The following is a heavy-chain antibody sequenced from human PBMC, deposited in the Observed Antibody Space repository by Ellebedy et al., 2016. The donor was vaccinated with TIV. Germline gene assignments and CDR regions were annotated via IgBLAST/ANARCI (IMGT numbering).Heavy chain of an antibody. CDR2: IGISAYST. CDR1: GFNFGGHA. CDR3: AKDVRYTTGWGGALDI. V-gene: IGHV3-23*01. D-gene: IGHD2-8*02. Sequence: GESLKISCAASGFNFGGHAMKWVRQAPGKGLEWVSSIGISAYSTHYADSVKGRFTISRDNSRNTLYLQMNSLRGEDTAVYFCAKDVRYTTGWGGALDIWGQGAMVIVSS. J-gene: IGHJ3*02.